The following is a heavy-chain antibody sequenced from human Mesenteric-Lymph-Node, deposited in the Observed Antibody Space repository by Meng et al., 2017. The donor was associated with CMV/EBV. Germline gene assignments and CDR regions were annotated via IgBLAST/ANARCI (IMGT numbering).Heavy chain of an antibody. V-gene: IGHV3-33*01. D-gene: IGHD3-10*01. Sequence: GGSLRLSCAASGFSLSSYGMHWVRQTPGKGLEWVALMWYDGSNKYYTDSVKGRFTISRDNANNSLYLQINSLRAEDTAVYYCARNSDHYGYYGMDVWGQGTTVTV. J-gene: IGHJ6*02. CDR3: ARNSDHYGYYGMDV. CDR2: MWYDGSNK. CDR1: GFSLSSYG.